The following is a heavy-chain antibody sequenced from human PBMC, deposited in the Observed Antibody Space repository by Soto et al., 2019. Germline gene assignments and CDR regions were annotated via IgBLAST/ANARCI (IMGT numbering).Heavy chain of an antibody. J-gene: IGHJ3*02. Sequence: EVQLVESGGGLVQPGRSLRLSCAASGFTFDDYAMYWVRQAPGMGLEWVSGISWNSGSIDYADSAKGRFTISRDNAKSSLYLQMNSLSAEDTALYYWAKDKDWTGKMNGAFDIWGQGSMVTVSS. D-gene: IGHD2-8*02. CDR1: GFTFDDYA. CDR2: ISWNSGSI. CDR3: AKDKDWTGKMNGAFDI. V-gene: IGHV3-9*01.